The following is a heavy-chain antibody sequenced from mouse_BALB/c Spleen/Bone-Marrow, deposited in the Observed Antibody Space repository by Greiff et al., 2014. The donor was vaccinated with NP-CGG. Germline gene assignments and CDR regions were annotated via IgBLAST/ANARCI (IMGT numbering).Heavy chain of an antibody. CDR3: ARPYYRYLYFDY. D-gene: IGHD2-14*01. J-gene: IGHJ2*01. CDR2: INPDSSAI. V-gene: IGHV4-1*02. Sequence: AGGGVDFSRYWMNWVRQAPGKGLEWIGEINPDSSAIIYTPSLKDNFIISRDNARNTLYLQMSKVRSEDTALYYCARPYYRYLYFDYWGQGTTLTVSS. CDR1: GVDFSRYW.